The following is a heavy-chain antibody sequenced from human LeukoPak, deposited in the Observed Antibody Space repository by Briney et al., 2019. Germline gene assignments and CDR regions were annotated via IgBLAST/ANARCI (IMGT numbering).Heavy chain of an antibody. CDR3: ARVPGPYTTSRFDY. V-gene: IGHV1-2*02. CDR1: GYTFTGYY. D-gene: IGHD2-2*02. Sequence: GASVRVSCKTSGYTFTGYYLHWVRQPPGQGLEWMGRIDSDSGGTHYAQKFQVRVTVTRDTSITTVYMELSGLTSDDTAVYYCARVPGPYTTSRFDYWGQGTLVTVSS. J-gene: IGHJ4*02. CDR2: IDSDSGGT.